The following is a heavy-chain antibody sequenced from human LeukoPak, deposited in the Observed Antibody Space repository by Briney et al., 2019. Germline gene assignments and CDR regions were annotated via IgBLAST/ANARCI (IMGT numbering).Heavy chain of an antibody. J-gene: IGHJ4*02. CDR2: INHSGST. Sequence: SETLSLTCAVYGGSFSGYYWSWIRQPPGKGLEWIGEINHSGSTNYNPSLKSRVTISVDTSKNQFSLKLSSVTAADTAVYYCARRTSCYKNWGQGTLVTVSS. CDR3: ARRTSCYKN. D-gene: IGHD2-2*02. CDR1: GGSFSGYY. V-gene: IGHV4-34*01.